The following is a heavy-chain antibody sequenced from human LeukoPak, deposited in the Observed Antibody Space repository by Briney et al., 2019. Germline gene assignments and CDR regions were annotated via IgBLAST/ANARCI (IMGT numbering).Heavy chain of an antibody. V-gene: IGHV4-34*01. J-gene: IGHJ6*02. CDR3: ARSRGARGAGYYYYYGMDV. D-gene: IGHD4/OR15-4a*01. CDR1: GGSFSGYY. CDR2: INHSGST. Sequence: SETLSLTCAVYGGSFSGYYWSWIRQPPGKGLEWIGEINHSGSTNYNPSLKSRVTMSVDTSKNQFSLKLSSVTAADTAVYYCARSRGARGAGYYYYYGMDVWGQGTTVTVSS.